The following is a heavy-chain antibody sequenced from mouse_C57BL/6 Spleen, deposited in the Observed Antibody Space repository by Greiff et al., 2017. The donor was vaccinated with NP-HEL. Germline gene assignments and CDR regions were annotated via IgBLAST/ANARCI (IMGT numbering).Heavy chain of an antibody. D-gene: IGHD2-5*01. V-gene: IGHV6-3*01. CDR2: IRLKSDNYAT. CDR1: GFTFSNYW. J-gene: IGHJ4*01. CDR3: TAYYSNYEAMDY. Sequence: EVMLVESGGGLVQPGGSMKLSCVASGFTFSNYWMNWVRQSPEKGLEWVAQIRLKSDNYATHYAESVKGRFTISRDDSKSSVYLQMNNLRAEDTGIYYCTAYYSNYEAMDYWGQGTSVTVSS.